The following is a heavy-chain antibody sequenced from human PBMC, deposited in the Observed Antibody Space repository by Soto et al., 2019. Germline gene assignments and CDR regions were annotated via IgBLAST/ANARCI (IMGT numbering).Heavy chain of an antibody. CDR3: ATWLAGLRAFDF. CDR1: GIAFSNYD. CDR2: IGGFGGSS. J-gene: IGHJ4*02. V-gene: IGHV3-23*01. D-gene: IGHD4-17*01. Sequence: EVQLLESGGGLAQPGGSLRLSCATSGIAFSNYDMSWVRQSPGKGLEWVSSIGGFGGSSYYVDSVKGRFAISRDNSKNTLYLQMNNLRAEDTALYYCATWLAGLRAFDFWGQGTPVTVSS.